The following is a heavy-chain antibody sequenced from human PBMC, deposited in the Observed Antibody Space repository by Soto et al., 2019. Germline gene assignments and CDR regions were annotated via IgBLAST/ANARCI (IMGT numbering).Heavy chain of an antibody. V-gene: IGHV4-59*01. CDR3: AGRYGMYIDS. CDR2: IYYSGST. J-gene: IGHJ4*02. CDR1: GGSISSYY. Sequence: ASQTLSLTCTVSGGSISSYYWSWIRQPPGKGLEWIGYIYYSGSTNYNPSLKSRVTISVDTSKNQFSLKLSSVTAADTAVYYCAGRYGMYIDSRRQGTLVSV. D-gene: IGHD5-18*01.